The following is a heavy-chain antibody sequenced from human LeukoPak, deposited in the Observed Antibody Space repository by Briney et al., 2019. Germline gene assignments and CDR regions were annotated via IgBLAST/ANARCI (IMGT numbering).Heavy chain of an antibody. V-gene: IGHV3-23*01. J-gene: IGHJ4*02. D-gene: IGHD3-16*01. CDR1: GFTFSSYG. CDR3: AKALGGYHFDY. CDR2: ISGSGGNT. Sequence: GGSLRLSCAASGFTFSSYGMSWVRQAPGKGLEWVSSISGSGGNTYYADSVKGRFTISRDNSKNTLYLHMNSLRAEDTAVYYCAKALGGYHFDYWGQGTLVTVSS.